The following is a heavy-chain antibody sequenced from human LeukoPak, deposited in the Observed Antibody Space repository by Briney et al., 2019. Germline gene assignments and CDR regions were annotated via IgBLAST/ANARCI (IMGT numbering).Heavy chain of an antibody. J-gene: IGHJ4*02. Sequence: PSVKASCKASGYTFTGYYLHWVRHAPGQGLEWMGWINPNTGGANYAQNFQGRVTLTRDSSITTAYMELSRLRSDDTAVYYCARRENISILVWFGDFHYWGQGTLVSVSS. CDR1: GYTFTGYY. D-gene: IGHD3-10*01. V-gene: IGHV1-2*02. CDR2: INPNTGGA. CDR3: ARRENISILVWFGDFHY.